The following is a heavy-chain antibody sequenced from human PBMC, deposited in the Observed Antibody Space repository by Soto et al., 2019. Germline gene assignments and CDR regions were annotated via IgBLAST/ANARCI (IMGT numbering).Heavy chain of an antibody. J-gene: IGHJ5*02. CDR1: GGSINSGAYS. D-gene: IGHD2-15*01. Sequence: QLQLRESGAGLVKPSETLSLTCTVSGGSINSGAYSWSWIRQSPGKGLEWLGFIYQSGSTYYSPSLRSQVTISFHRYQNQMSLKLRSVTAADTAVYYCARDNSVCSDIDCYFPGWFDPWGQGTLVTVSS. CDR2: IYQSGST. CDR3: ARDNSVCSDIDCYFPGWFDP. V-gene: IGHV4-30-2*06.